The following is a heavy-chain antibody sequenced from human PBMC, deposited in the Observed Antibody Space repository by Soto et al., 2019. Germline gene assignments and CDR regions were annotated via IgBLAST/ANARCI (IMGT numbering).Heavy chain of an antibody. CDR1: GYTFTSYG. CDR2: ISAYNGNT. CDR3: ARSRAPYYYGSGSTAFDY. Sequence: QVQLVQSGAEVKKPGASVKVSCKASGYTFTSYGISWVRQAPGQGLEGMGWISAYNGNTNYAQKLQGRATMTTDTSTSTAYMELRSLRSDDTAVYYCARSRAPYYYGSGSTAFDYWGQGTLVTVSS. D-gene: IGHD3-10*01. J-gene: IGHJ4*02. V-gene: IGHV1-18*01.